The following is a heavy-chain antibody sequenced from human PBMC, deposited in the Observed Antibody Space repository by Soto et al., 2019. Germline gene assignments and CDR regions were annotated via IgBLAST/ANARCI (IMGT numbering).Heavy chain of an antibody. CDR2: IGTAYNT. CDR1: GFTFSTYD. CDR3: ARAARANFHNIDS. Sequence: EVQLVESGGGLVQPGGSLRLSCAASGFTFSTYDMHWVRQGTGKGLEWVSGIGTAYNTYYSDSVKGRFTISRENGKNSLYLQMNSLGVGDTAVYYCARAARANFHNIDSWGQGTLVTVSS. V-gene: IGHV3-13*01. J-gene: IGHJ4*02.